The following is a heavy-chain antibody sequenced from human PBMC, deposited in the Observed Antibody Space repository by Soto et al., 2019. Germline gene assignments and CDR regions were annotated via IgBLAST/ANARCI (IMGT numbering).Heavy chain of an antibody. V-gene: IGHV3-21*01. J-gene: IGHJ6*02. CDR3: ARDSVRDYLYYYYGMDV. Sequence: LRLSCAAPGFTFSSYTMNWVRQSPGRGLEWVSSIGTSSSYIYYADSVKGRFTISRDNAKNSLFLQMNSLRADDTAVYYCARDSVRDYLYYYYGMDVWGQGTTVTVSS. CDR2: IGTSSSYI. D-gene: IGHD4-17*01. CDR1: GFTFSSYT.